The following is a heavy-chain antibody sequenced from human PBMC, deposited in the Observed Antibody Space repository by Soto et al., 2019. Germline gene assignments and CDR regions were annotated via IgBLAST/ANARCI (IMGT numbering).Heavy chain of an antibody. CDR3: AHRALYRSFYWYFDL. CDR1: GFSLTTSAEG. J-gene: IGHJ2*01. D-gene: IGHD4-4*01. CDR2: IYWDDDK. Sequence: QITLKESGPTLVKPTQTLTLTCTFSGFSLTTSAEGVGWIRQPPGKALEWLALIYWDDDKRYSPSVKSRLTITKDTSRNQVVLTMTNVDPRDTATYYCAHRALYRSFYWYFDLWGRGTLVTVSS. V-gene: IGHV2-5*02.